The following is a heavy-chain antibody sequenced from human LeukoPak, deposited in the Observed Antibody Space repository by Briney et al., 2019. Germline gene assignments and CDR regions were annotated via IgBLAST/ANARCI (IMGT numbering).Heavy chain of an antibody. V-gene: IGHV3-11*01. CDR2: ISSSGSTI. CDR1: GFTFSDYH. Sequence: GGSLRLSCAASGFTFSDYHINWIRQAPGKGLEWISYISSSGSTIYYADSVKGRFTISRDNAKNSLYLQMNSLRAEDTAVYYCARGLWLDAFDIWGQGTMVTVSS. CDR3: ARGLWLDAFDI. D-gene: IGHD5-18*01. J-gene: IGHJ3*02.